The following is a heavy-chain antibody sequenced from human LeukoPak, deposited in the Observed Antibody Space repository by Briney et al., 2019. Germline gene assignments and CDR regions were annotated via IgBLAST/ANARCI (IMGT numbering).Heavy chain of an antibody. Sequence: SETLSLTCADSGGSISSGGYSWSWIRQPPGKGLEWIGYIYHSGSTYYNPSLKSRVTISVDRSKNQFSLKLSSVTAADTAVYYCARSCSGGSCYLFWGQGTLVTVSS. V-gene: IGHV4-30-2*01. CDR2: IYHSGST. CDR3: ARSCSGGSCYLF. J-gene: IGHJ4*02. CDR1: GGSISSGGYS. D-gene: IGHD2-15*01.